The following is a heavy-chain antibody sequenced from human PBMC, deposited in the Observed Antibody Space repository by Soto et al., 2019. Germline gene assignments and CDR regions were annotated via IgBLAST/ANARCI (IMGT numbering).Heavy chain of an antibody. Sequence: GGSLRLSCAASGFTFSSYSMNWVRQAPGKGLEWLSYISTSSTTIYYADSVKGRFTISRDNAKNSLYLQMNSLRAEDTAVYYCARDDHEGSSYWGQGTLVTVSS. CDR1: GFTFSSYS. CDR2: ISTSSTTI. CDR3: ARDDHEGSSY. J-gene: IGHJ4*02. V-gene: IGHV3-48*01.